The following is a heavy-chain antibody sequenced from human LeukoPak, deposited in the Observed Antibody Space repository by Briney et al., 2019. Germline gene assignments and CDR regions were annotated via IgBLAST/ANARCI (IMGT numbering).Heavy chain of an antibody. Sequence: GGSLRLSCAASGFTFSSYSMNWVRQAPGKGLEWVSSISSSSSYIYYADSVKGRFTISRNNAKNSLYLQMNSLRAEDTAVYYCARIYGSGSYYADYWGQGTLVTVSS. J-gene: IGHJ4*02. CDR2: ISSSSSYI. CDR3: ARIYGSGSYYADY. D-gene: IGHD3-10*01. CDR1: GFTFSSYS. V-gene: IGHV3-21*01.